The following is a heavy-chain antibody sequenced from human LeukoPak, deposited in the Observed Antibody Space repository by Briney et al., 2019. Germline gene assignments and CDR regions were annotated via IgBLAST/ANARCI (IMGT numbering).Heavy chain of an antibody. CDR2: IYYSGST. D-gene: IGHD6-13*01. CDR1: GGSFSGYY. V-gene: IGHV4-59*12. Sequence: PSETLSLTCAVYGGSFSGYYWSWIRQPPGKGLEWIGYIYYSGSTNYNPSLKSRVTISVDTSKNQFSLKLSSVTAADTAVYYCARADKGICDYWGQGTLVTVSS. CDR3: ARADKGICDY. J-gene: IGHJ4*02.